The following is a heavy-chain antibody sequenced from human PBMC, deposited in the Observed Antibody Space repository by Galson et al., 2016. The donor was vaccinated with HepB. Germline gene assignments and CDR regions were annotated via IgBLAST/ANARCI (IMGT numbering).Heavy chain of an antibody. V-gene: IGHV3-43D*03. Sequence: SLRLSCAASGFTFEDYAMHWVRQGPGTGLEWVSLITWNGDSTYYADSVEGRFTISRDNAKNSLYLQMNSLRAEDTAVYYCAGDLLNFAAPDYWGQGTLVTVSS. CDR2: ITWNGDST. CDR3: AGDLLNFAAPDY. CDR1: GFTFEDYA. D-gene: IGHD6-13*01. J-gene: IGHJ4*02.